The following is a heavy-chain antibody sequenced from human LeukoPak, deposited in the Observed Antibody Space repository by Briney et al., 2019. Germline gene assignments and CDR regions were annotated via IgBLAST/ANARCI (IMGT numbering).Heavy chain of an antibody. Sequence: SEALSLTCTASGGSISSSSYYWGWIRQPPGTGLEWIGSIYYSGSTYYNPSLKSRVTISVDTSKNQFSLKLSSVTAADTAVYYCARHLRGSGYYYYMDVWGKGTTVTVSS. CDR2: IYYSGST. V-gene: IGHV4-39*01. CDR1: GGSISSSSYY. D-gene: IGHD3-10*01. J-gene: IGHJ6*03. CDR3: ARHLRGSGYYYYMDV.